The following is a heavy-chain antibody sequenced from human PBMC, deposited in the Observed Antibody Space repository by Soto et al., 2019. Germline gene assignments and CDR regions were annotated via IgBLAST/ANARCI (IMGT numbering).Heavy chain of an antibody. V-gene: IGHV1-8*01. Sequence: ASVKVSCKASGYTFTSYDINWVRQATGQGFEYLGWMNPNSGNTGYVKKFQGRVTITADESTSTAYMELSSLRSEDTAVYYCARESRYCSGGSCYFLPGIDYWGQGTLVTVSS. J-gene: IGHJ4*02. CDR3: ARESRYCSGGSCYFLPGIDY. CDR1: GYTFTSYD. D-gene: IGHD2-15*01. CDR2: MNPNSGNT.